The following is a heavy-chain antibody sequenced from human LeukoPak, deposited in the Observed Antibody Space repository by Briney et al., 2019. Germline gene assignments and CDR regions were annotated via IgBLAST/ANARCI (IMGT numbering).Heavy chain of an antibody. D-gene: IGHD3-22*01. V-gene: IGHV4-59*08. CDR1: GGSISSYC. Sequence: SETLSLTCTVSGGSISSYCWNWIRQPPGKGLEWIGYISYSGSTNYNPSLKSRVTISVDTSKNQFSLKVHSVTAADTAIYYCARHRAYYDSSGYYYYFDYWGQGTLVPVSS. J-gene: IGHJ4*02. CDR2: ISYSGST. CDR3: ARHRAYYDSSGYYYYFDY.